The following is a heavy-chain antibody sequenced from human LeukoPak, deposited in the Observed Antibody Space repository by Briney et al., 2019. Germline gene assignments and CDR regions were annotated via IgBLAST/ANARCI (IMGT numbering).Heavy chain of an antibody. CDR2: INPSGGST. Sequence: ASVKVSCKASGYTFTSYYMHWVRQAPGQGLEWMGIINPSGGSTSYAQKFQGRVTMTRDTSTSTAYMELRSLRSDDTAVYYCARPGRPEQWLVYWGQGTLVTVSS. D-gene: IGHD6-19*01. CDR3: ARPGRPEQWLVY. V-gene: IGHV1-46*01. CDR1: GYTFTSYY. J-gene: IGHJ4*02.